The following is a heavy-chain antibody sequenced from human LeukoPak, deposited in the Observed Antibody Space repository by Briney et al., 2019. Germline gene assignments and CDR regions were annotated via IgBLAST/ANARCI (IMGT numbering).Heavy chain of an antibody. V-gene: IGHV3-48*03. CDR3: ARDRANRDYFDY. J-gene: IGHJ4*02. CDR2: INTGGSSI. Sequence: QAGGSLRLSCEVSGFTSSTYTMNWVRQAPGKGLEWVSYINTGGSSIHYADSVKGRFIISRDNAKNSLYLQMNSLRAEDTAVYYCARDRANRDYFDYWGQGTLVTVSS. D-gene: IGHD1/OR15-1a*01. CDR1: GFTSSTYT.